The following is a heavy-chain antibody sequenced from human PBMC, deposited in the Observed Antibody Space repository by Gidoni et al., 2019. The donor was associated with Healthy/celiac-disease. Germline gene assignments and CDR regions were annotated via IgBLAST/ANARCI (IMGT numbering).Heavy chain of an antibody. V-gene: IGHV1-69*01. CDR2: IIPIFGTA. CDR1: GGTFSSYA. Sequence: QVQLVQSGAEVKEPGSSVKVSCKASGGTFSSYAISWVRQAPGQGLEWMGGIIPIFGTANYAQKFQGRVTITADESTSTAYMELSSLRSEDTAVYYCARDPDYGGNSGELVEYYFDYWGQGTLVTVSS. D-gene: IGHD4-17*01. J-gene: IGHJ4*02. CDR3: ARDPDYGGNSGELVEYYFDY.